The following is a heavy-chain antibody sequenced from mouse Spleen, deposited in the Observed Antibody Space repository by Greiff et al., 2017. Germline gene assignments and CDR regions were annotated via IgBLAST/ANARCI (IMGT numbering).Heavy chain of an antibody. J-gene: IGHJ4*01. Sequence: EVQLVESGGGLVKPGGSLKLSCAASGFTFSSYGMSWVRQTPEKRLEWVATISGGGSYTYYPDSVKGRFTISRDNAKNNLYLQMSSLRSEDTALYYCARRMITTTGGAMDYWGQGTSVTVSS. CDR1: GFTFSSYG. V-gene: IGHV5-9-2*01. CDR2: ISGGGSYT. CDR3: ARRMITTTGGAMDY. D-gene: IGHD2-4*01.